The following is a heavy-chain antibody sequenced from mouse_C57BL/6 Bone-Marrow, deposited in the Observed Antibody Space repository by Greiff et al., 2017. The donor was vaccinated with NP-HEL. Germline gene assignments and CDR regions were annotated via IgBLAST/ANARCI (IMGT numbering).Heavy chain of an antibody. CDR2: ISDGGSYT. CDR3: AREGYFDY. J-gene: IGHJ2*01. V-gene: IGHV5-4*01. CDR1: GFTFSSYA. Sequence: VQLKESGGGLVKPGGSLKPSCAASGFTFSSYAMSWVRQTPEKRLEWVATISDGGSYTYYPDNVKGRFTISRDNAKNNLYLQMSHLKSEDTAMYYCAREGYFDYWGQGTTLTVSS.